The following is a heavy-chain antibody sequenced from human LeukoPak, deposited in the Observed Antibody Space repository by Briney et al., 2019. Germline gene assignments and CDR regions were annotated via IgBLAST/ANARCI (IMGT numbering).Heavy chain of an antibody. V-gene: IGHV1-2*02. J-gene: IGHJ2*01. CDR2: INTNSGGT. D-gene: IGHD4-17*01. Sequence: GASVKVSCKTSGYTFTGYLMHWVRQAPGQGLEWMGWINTNSGGTNYAQKFQGRVTMTRDTSISTAYMELTRLRSDDTAMYYCSREGDYGDYGRLWYFDLWGRGTLVTVSS. CDR1: GYTFTGYL. CDR3: SREGDYGDYGRLWYFDL.